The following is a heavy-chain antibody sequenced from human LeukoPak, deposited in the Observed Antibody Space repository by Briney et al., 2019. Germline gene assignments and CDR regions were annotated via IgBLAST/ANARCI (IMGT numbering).Heavy chain of an antibody. J-gene: IGHJ4*02. V-gene: IGHV3-23*01. D-gene: IGHD6-19*01. CDR2: ISGNGAFT. CDR1: GFTFSSYG. Sequence: PGGSLRLSCAASGFTFSSYGMSWVRQAPGKGLEWVSAISGNGAFTYYADSVKGRFTISRDNSKNTLYLQMNSLRAEDTAVYYCAKGLMYSSGWYFDYWGQGTLVTFSS. CDR3: AKGLMYSSGWYFDY.